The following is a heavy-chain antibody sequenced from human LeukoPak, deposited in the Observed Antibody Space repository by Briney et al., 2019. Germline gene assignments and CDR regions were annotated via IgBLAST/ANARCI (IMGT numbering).Heavy chain of an antibody. D-gene: IGHD3-10*01. Sequence: GESLKISCKGSGYSFTSYWIGWVRQMPGKGLEWMGIIYPGDSDTRYSSSFQGQVTISADKSISTAYLQWSSLKASDTAMYYCARITMVRGVPNFFDYWGQGTLVTISS. CDR3: ARITMVRGVPNFFDY. V-gene: IGHV5-51*01. J-gene: IGHJ4*02. CDR1: GYSFTSYW. CDR2: IYPGDSDT.